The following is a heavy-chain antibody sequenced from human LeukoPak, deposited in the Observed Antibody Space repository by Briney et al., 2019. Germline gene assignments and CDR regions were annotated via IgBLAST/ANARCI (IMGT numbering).Heavy chain of an antibody. V-gene: IGHV4-34*01. CDR2: INHSGST. J-gene: IGHJ4*02. D-gene: IGHD2-8*01. CDR3: ALNGPFDY. CDR1: GGSFSGYY. Sequence: TSETLSLTCAVYGGSFSGYYWSWIRQPPGKGLEWIGEINHSGSTNYSPSLKSRVTISVDTSKNQFSLKLSSVTAADTAVYYCALNGPFDYWGQGTLVTVSS.